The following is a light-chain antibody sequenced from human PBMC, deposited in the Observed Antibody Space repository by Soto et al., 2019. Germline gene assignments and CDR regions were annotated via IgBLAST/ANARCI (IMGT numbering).Light chain of an antibody. CDR3: GTGDTSRSRV. CDR2: ENT. Sequence: QSVLTQPPSVSAAPGEKVTISCSGSSSDIGRHHVSWYQQLPGTAPKLLIYENTKRPSGILDRFSGSKSGTSATLGSTGLHTGDEADYYCGTGDTSRSRVFGTGTKVTVL. V-gene: IGLV1-51*02. J-gene: IGLJ1*01. CDR1: SSDIGRHH.